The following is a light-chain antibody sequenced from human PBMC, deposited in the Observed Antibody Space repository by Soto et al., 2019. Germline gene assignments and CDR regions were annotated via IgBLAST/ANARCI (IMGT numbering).Light chain of an antibody. CDR2: ATS. Sequence: EMVMTQSPATLSVSPGERATLSCRASQSAGSNLAWYQQKPGQAPRLLIYATSTRATDIPARFSGSGSGTEFTLTISSLQSEDFAVYYCQQYNNWPRTFGQGTKVDIK. CDR1: QSAGSN. J-gene: IGKJ1*01. V-gene: IGKV3-15*01. CDR3: QQYNNWPRT.